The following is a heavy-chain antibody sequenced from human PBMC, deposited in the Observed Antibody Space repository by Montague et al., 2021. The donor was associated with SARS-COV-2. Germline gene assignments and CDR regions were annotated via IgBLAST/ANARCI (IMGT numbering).Heavy chain of an antibody. Sequence: PALVKPTQTLTLTCAFSGFSFSTSGEGVGWIRQPPGKALEWLALIYWDDDKRYSPSLKSRLTITKDTSKNQVVLTMTNMDPVDTATYNCAHRRGLPDAPGWFDPWGQGTLVTVSS. J-gene: IGHJ5*02. CDR3: AHRRGLPDAPGWFDP. CDR2: IYWDDDK. D-gene: IGHD2-2*01. V-gene: IGHV2-5*02. CDR1: GFSFSTSGEG.